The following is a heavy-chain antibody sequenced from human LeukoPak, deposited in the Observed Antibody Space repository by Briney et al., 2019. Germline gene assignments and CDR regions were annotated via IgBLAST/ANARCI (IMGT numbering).Heavy chain of an antibody. J-gene: IGHJ4*02. CDR2: IGGSGDNT. Sequence: PGGSLRLSCAASGFTFSSYAMSWVRQAPGKGLEWVSSIGGSGDNTFYADSVKDRFTISRDNSKNTLYLQMNSLRAEDTAVYYCARGGRYDSSGYLHYFDYWGQGTLVTVSS. CDR3: ARGGRYDSSGYLHYFDY. D-gene: IGHD3-22*01. CDR1: GFTFSSYA. V-gene: IGHV3-23*01.